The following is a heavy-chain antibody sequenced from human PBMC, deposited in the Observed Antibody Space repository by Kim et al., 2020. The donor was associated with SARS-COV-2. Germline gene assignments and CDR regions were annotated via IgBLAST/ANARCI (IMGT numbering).Heavy chain of an antibody. CDR1: DYRFSKSG. CDR3: ARETFMIRFDP. V-gene: IGHV1-18*01. D-gene: IGHD3-16*01. CDR2: VSGYNGKT. J-gene: IGHJ5*02. Sequence: VSVKVSCKASDYRFSKSGLSWVLQAPGQGLEWMGWVSGYNGKTTYAQMFQDRVTMPTAPSTTTAYMELRGLRFDDTAGYDCARETFMIRFDPWGQGTKVTV.